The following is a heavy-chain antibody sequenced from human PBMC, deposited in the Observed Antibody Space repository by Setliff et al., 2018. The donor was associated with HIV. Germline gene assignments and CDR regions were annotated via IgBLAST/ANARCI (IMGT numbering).Heavy chain of an antibody. Sequence: SVKVSCKSSGGTFSSYGVTWVRQAPGQGLEWMGGVIPLFGTEKVAQKFQGRVTITADESTNTAYMELSSLRSEDTAIYYCARPAVLISTDYYYYMDVWGQGITVTVSS. V-gene: IGHV1-69*13. CDR2: VIPLFGTE. J-gene: IGHJ6*02. CDR1: GGTFSSYG. D-gene: IGHD6-19*01. CDR3: ARPAVLISTDYYYYMDV.